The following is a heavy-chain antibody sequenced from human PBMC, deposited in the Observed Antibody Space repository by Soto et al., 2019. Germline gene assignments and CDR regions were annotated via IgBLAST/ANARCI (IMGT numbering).Heavy chain of an antibody. CDR1: GFTFSSYS. V-gene: IGHV3-48*01. CDR3: ARDPIYSNYVHYYYYMDV. D-gene: IGHD4-4*01. Sequence: GGSLRLSCAASGFTFSSYSMNWVRQAPGKGLEWVSYISSSSSTIYYADSVKGRFTISRDNAKNSLYLQMNSLRAEDTAVYYCARDPIYSNYVHYYYYMDVWGKGTTVTVSS. J-gene: IGHJ6*03. CDR2: ISSSSSTI.